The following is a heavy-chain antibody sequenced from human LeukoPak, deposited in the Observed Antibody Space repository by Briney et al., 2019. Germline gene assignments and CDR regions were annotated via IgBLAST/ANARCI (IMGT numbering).Heavy chain of an antibody. Sequence: SETLSLTCAVYGGSFSGYYWSWIRQPPGKGLEWIREINHSGSTNYNPSLKSRVTISVDTSKNQFSLKLSSVTAADTAVYYCARVGYSGYDVMYYFDYWGQGTLVTVSS. CDR3: ARVGYSGYDVMYYFDY. V-gene: IGHV4-34*01. D-gene: IGHD5-12*01. CDR1: GGSFSGYY. J-gene: IGHJ4*02. CDR2: INHSGST.